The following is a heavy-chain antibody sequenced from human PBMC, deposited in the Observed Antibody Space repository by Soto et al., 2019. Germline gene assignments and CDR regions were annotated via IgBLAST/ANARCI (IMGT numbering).Heavy chain of an antibody. CDR2: IYHSGST. J-gene: IGHJ6*02. V-gene: IGHV4-30-2*01. CDR3: ARSGYSYGYSHYYYGMDV. D-gene: IGHD5-18*01. Sequence: KTSETLSLTCAVSGGSISSGGYSWSWIRQPPGKGLEWIGYIYHSGSTYYNPSLKSRVTISVDRSKNQFSLKLSSVTAADTAVYYCARSGYSYGYSHYYYGMDVWGQGTTVTVSS. CDR1: GGSISSGGYS.